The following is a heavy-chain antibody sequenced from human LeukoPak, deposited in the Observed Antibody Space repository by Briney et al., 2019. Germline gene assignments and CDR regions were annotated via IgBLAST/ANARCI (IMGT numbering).Heavy chain of an antibody. CDR3: ARVFGGDGGYAFEI. V-gene: IGHV4-39*01. J-gene: IGHJ3*02. CDR2: IYYSGNT. CDR1: GVSISSSNSY. Sequence: PSETLSLTCTVSGVSISSSNSYWGWIRQPPGKGLEWIGSIYYSGNTYYNASLKSQVSISIDTSKNQFSLRLTSVTAADTATYYCARVFGGDGGYAFEIWGQGTTVTLSS. D-gene: IGHD2-21*02.